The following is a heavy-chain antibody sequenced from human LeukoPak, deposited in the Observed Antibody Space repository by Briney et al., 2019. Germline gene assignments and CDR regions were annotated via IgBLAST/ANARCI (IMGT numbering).Heavy chain of an antibody. V-gene: IGHV3-23*01. D-gene: IGHD2-15*01. CDR1: GFTFSSYA. CDR2: FSGSGGST. CDR3: TKSTNSCSGGSCYSGLDY. Sequence: SGGSLRLSCAASGFTFSSYAMSWVRQAPGKGLEWVSTFSGSGGSTYYADSVKGRFTISRDNSRNTLYLQMNSLRAEDTAIYYCTKSTNSCSGGSCYSGLDYWGQGTLVTAS. J-gene: IGHJ4*02.